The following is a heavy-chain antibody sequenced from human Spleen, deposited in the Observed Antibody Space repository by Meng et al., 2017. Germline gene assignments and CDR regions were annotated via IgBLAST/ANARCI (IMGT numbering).Heavy chain of an antibody. Sequence: VQLLSWGLALLNPAATLSLTCAVYGGSISGYYWSCIRQPPVKGLEWIGEIKHSGSTYYNPSLKSRVTISVDTSKNQFSLKLSSVTAADTAVYYCARGGRYSSGWYIDYWGQGTLVTVSS. CDR2: IKHSGST. D-gene: IGHD6-19*01. V-gene: IGHV4-34*01. CDR3: ARGGRYSSGWYIDY. J-gene: IGHJ4*02. CDR1: GGSISGYY.